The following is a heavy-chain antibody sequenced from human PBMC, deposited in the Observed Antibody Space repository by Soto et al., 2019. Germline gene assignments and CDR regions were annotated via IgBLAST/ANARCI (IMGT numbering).Heavy chain of an antibody. CDR2: IIPIFGTA. J-gene: IGHJ6*02. D-gene: IGHD6-13*01. CDR1: GGTFSSYA. Sequence: GASVKVSCKASGGTFSSYAISWVRQAPGQGLEWMGGIIPIFGTANYAQKFQGRVTITADESTSTAYMELSSLRSEDTAVYYCAREAGYSSSWYAPRSLHGYYYVMAVWGQGTTVTVSS. V-gene: IGHV1-69*13. CDR3: AREAGYSSSWYAPRSLHGYYYVMAV.